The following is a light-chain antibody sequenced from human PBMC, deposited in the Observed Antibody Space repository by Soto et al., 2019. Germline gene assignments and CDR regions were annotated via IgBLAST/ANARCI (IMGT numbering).Light chain of an antibody. Sequence: QSVLTQPASVSGSPGQSITISCTGTSSDVGGYNYVSWYQQHPGKAPKLMIYDVSNWPSGVSNRFSGSKSGNTASLTISGLQAEDEADYYCSSYTSSSHVFGTGTKLTVL. J-gene: IGLJ1*01. CDR1: SSDVGGYNY. V-gene: IGLV2-14*01. CDR2: DVS. CDR3: SSYTSSSHV.